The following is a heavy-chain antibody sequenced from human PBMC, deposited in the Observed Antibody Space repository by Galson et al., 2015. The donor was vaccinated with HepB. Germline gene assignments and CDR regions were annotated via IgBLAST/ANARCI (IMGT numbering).Heavy chain of an antibody. CDR2: IKTKTDGGTI. D-gene: IGHD1-20*01. J-gene: IGHJ4*02. V-gene: IGHV3-15*01. CDR3: TTVRYLYNWPMHDF. CDR1: GFTFTNAW. Sequence: SLRLSCAASGFTFTNAWMSWVRQGPGKGLEWVGRIKTKTDGGTIDYAATVKGRFTISRDDSKNTLYMHMNSLKTEDTAVYYCTTVRYLYNWPMHDFWRQGTLVTVSS.